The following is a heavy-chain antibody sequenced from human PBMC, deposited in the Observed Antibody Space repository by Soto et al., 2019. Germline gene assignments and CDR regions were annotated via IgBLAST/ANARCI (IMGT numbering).Heavy chain of an antibody. V-gene: IGHV3-30*18. Sequence: SLRLSCAASGFTFSNYAMHWVRQAPGKGLELVALTSYDGNNEYYTDSVKGRFTISRDNSKNTLFLQMNSPRPEDTAVYYCAEDKGVFSWANYYFDYWGQGGLVTVSS. CDR1: GFTFSNYA. CDR3: AEDKGVFSWANYYFDY. D-gene: IGHD6-13*01. J-gene: IGHJ4*02. CDR2: TSYDGNNE.